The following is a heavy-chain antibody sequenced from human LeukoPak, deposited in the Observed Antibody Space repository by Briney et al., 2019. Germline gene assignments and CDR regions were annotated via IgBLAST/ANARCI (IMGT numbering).Heavy chain of an antibody. D-gene: IGHD5-18*01. CDR3: ARDVDTAMDNAFDI. Sequence: SQTLSLTCTVSGGSISSGSYYWSWIRQPAGKGLEWIGRIYTSGSTNYNPSLKSRVTISVDTSKNQFSLKLSSVTAADTAVYYCARDVDTAMDNAFDIWGQGTMVTVS. CDR2: IYTSGST. CDR1: GGSISSGSYY. V-gene: IGHV4-61*02. J-gene: IGHJ3*02.